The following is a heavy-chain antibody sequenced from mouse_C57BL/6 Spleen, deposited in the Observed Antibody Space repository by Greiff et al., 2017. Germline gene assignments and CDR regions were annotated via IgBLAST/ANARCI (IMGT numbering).Heavy chain of an antibody. Sequence: QVQLQQSGAELVMPGASVKLSCKASGYTFPSYWMHWVKQRPGQGLEWIGEIDPSDSYTNYKQKFKGKSTLTVDKSSSTAYMHLSSLTSEDSAVYYCARREGYSNVFAYWGQGTLVTVSA. CDR2: IDPSDSYT. J-gene: IGHJ3*01. CDR1: GYTFPSYW. D-gene: IGHD2-5*01. CDR3: ARREGYSNVFAY. V-gene: IGHV1-69*01.